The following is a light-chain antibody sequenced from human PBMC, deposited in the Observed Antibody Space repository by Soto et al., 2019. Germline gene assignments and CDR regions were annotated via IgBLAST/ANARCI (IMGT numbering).Light chain of an antibody. CDR1: QSLLDSDDGNTY. CDR2: TVS. J-gene: IGKJ4*01. CDR3: MQRIEFPLT. V-gene: IGKV2-40*01. Sequence: DIVMTQTPLSLPVTPGEPASISCRSSQSLLDSDDGNTYLDWYLRKPGQSPQLLIYTVSYRASGVPDRFSGSESGTDFTLKISRVEAEDVGVYYCMQRIEFPLTFGGGTKVDIK.